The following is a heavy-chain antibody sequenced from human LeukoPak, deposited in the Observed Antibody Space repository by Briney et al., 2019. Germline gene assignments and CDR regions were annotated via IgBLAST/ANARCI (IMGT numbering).Heavy chain of an antibody. V-gene: IGHV1-46*01. CDR3: AREASSSWPNWFDP. J-gene: IGHJ5*02. CDR1: GYTFTSYY. Sequence: GASVKVSCKASGYTFTSYYMHWVRQAPGQGLEWMGIINPSGGSTSYAQKFQGRVTMTTDTSTSTTYMELRSLRLDDTAVYYCAREASSSWPNWFDPWGQGTLVTVSS. D-gene: IGHD6-13*01. CDR2: INPSGGST.